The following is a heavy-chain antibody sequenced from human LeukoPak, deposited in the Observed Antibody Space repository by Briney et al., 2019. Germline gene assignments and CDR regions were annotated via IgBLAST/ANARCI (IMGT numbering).Heavy chain of an antibody. D-gene: IGHD6-25*01. CDR2: IYYSGST. CDR1: GGSISSYY. J-gene: IGHJ3*02. V-gene: IGHV4-59*01. CDR3: ARGGRAARNAFDI. Sequence: SETLSLTCTVSGGSISSYYWSWIRQPPGKGLEWIGYIYYSGSTNYNPSLKSRVTISVDTSKNQFSLKLSSVTAADTAVYYCARGGRAARNAFDIWGQGTMVTVPS.